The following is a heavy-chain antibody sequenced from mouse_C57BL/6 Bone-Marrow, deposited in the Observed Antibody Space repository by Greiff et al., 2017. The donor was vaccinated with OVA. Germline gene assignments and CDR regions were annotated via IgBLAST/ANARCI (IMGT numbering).Heavy chain of an antibody. D-gene: IGHD2-3*01. Sequence: EVMLVESGGGLVQSGRSLRLSCATSGFTFSDFYMEWVRQAPGKGLEWIAASRNKANDYTTEYSASVKGRFIVSRDTSQSILYLQMNALRAEDTAIYYCARDARMAWFAYWGQGTLVTVSA. V-gene: IGHV7-1*01. CDR2: SRNKANDYTT. CDR3: ARDARMAWFAY. J-gene: IGHJ3*01. CDR1: GFTFSDFY.